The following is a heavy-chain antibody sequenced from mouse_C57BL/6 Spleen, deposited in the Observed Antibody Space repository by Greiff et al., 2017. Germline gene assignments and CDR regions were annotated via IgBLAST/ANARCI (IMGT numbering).Heavy chain of an antibody. CDR1: GYTFTSYD. CDR3: ARDPGSRYFDY. D-gene: IGHD1-1*01. CDR2: IYPRDGST. Sequence: QVQLQQSGPELVKPGASVKLSCKASGYTFTSYDINWVKQRPGQGLEWIGWIYPRDGSTQYNEKFKGKATLTVDTSSSTAYMELHSLTSEDSAVYFCARDPGSRYFDYWGQGTTLTVSS. V-gene: IGHV1-85*01. J-gene: IGHJ2*01.